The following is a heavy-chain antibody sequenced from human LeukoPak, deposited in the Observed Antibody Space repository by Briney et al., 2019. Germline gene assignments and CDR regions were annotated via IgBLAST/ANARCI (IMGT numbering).Heavy chain of an antibody. CDR1: GGSFSGYY. J-gene: IGHJ6*03. Sequence: SETLSLTCAVYGGSFSGYYWSWIRQPPGKGLEWIGYIYYNGSTYYNPPLKSRVTISVDTSKNQFSLKLSSVTAADTAVYYCARAYCSSTSCYGGDYYYYMDVWGKGTTVTVSS. CDR3: ARAYCSSTSCYGGDYYYYMDV. D-gene: IGHD2-2*01. CDR2: IYYNGST. V-gene: IGHV4-30-4*08.